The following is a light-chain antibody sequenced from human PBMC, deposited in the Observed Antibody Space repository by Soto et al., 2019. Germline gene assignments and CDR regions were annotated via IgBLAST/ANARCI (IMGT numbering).Light chain of an antibody. CDR2: DNT. V-gene: IGLV3-21*02. CDR1: NVGSKA. CDR3: HVWDSDSEHSAV. Sequence: SYELTQPPSASVAPGQTARFTCGGDNVGSKADHCYQQKPGQAPLLVVYDNTDRSSGIPERFSGSGSRNTDTLTLSRVEPGDEADSYCHVWDSDSEHSAVFGGGTKVTVL. J-gene: IGLJ3*02.